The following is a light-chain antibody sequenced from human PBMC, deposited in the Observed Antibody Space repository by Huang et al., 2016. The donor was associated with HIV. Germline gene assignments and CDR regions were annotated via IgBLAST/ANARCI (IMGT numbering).Light chain of an antibody. V-gene: IGKV3-15*01. Sequence: EIVMTQSPATLSVSPGERATLSCRASQSVSSNLAWYQQKPGRAPSLLIYGASTRATGVPARFSGSVSGTEFTLTISSLQSEDFAVYYCQQYNNFYTFGPGTKVDIK. J-gene: IGKJ3*01. CDR1: QSVSSN. CDR3: QQYNNFYT. CDR2: GAS.